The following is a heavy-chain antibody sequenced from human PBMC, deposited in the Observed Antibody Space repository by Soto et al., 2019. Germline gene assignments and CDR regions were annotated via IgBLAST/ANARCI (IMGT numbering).Heavy chain of an antibody. V-gene: IGHV3-30*18. J-gene: IGHJ4*02. CDR3: AKDPLAGYTTL. D-gene: IGHD5-12*01. Sequence: QVQLVESGGGVVQPGRPLRLSCAASGITLSTYGMHWVRQAPGKGLEWVAVISYDGSNKYYADSVKGRFTISRDKSKNTVYLQLNSLRAEATAVYYCAKDPLAGYTTLWGQGALVTVSS. CDR1: GITLSTYG. CDR2: ISYDGSNK.